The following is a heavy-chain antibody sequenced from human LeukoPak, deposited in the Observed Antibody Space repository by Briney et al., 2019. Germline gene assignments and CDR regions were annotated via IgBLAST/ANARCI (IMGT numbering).Heavy chain of an antibody. V-gene: IGHV4-59*11. D-gene: IGHD3-16*01. CDR3: ARLHALGAEEFDP. Sequence: PSETLSLTCTVSVGSISGHYWSSIPPPPGKRLEWIGYLHYTGSTNYNPSLNSRITMSVDTPNNQFSLRLTSVTAADTAVYYCARLHALGAEEFDPWGQGALVTVSS. CDR1: VGSISGHY. CDR2: LHYTGST. J-gene: IGHJ5*02.